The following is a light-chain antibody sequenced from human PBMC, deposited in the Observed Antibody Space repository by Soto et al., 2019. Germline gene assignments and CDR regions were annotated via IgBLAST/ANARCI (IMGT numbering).Light chain of an antibody. CDR3: SSHSNITPYV. J-gene: IGLJ1*01. V-gene: IGLV2-14*01. Sequence: QSALTQPASVSGSPGQSITISCTGTSSDVGAYNYVSWYQQHPGKAPKLMIYDVTNRPSGVSNRFSGSKSGNTASLTTSGLQAEDEADYFCSSHSNITPYVFGTGTQLTVL. CDR2: DVT. CDR1: SSDVGAYNY.